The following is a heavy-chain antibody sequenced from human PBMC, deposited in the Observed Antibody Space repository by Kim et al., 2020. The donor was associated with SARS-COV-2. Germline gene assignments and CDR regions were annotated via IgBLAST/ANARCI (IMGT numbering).Heavy chain of an antibody. V-gene: IGHV3-33*01. CDR2: IWYDGSNI. CDR1: GFTFTSHG. J-gene: IGHJ4*02. Sequence: GGSLRLSCAASGFTFTSHGMHWVRQAPGKGLEWVAVIWYDGSNIYYADSVKGRFTISRDNSKNTLHLQMNSLRAEDTAVYYCARANGGGYCSSSSCYSRIDYWGQGTLVTVSS. CDR3: ARANGGGYCSSSSCYSRIDY. D-gene: IGHD2-2*01.